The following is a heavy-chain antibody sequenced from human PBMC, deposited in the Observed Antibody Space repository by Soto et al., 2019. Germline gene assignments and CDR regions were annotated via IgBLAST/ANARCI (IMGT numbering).Heavy chain of an antibody. CDR2: ISAYNGNT. V-gene: IGHV1-18*01. CDR3: AGSVLRFLEWSQDDAFEI. Sequence: ASVKVSCKASGYTFTRYGISWVRQAPGQGLEWMGWISAYNGNTNYAQKLQGRVTMTTDTSTSTAYMELRSLRSDDTAVYYCAGSVLRFLEWSQDDAFEIWGQGTMVPVSS. J-gene: IGHJ3*02. CDR1: GYTFTRYG. D-gene: IGHD3-3*01.